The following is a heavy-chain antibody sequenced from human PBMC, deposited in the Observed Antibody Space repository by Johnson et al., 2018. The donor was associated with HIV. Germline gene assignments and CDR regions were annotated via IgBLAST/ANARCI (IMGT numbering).Heavy chain of an antibody. D-gene: IGHD2-2*01. Sequence: QVQLVESGGGVVQPGRSLRLSCAASGFTFSSYAMHWVRQAPGKGLAWVARISDDGNDISYADSVKGRFTISRDNAKNTLYLRMDSLGAEDTAVYFCARDWYCSSTFCAERVLKDAFDIWGRWTLVTVSS. V-gene: IGHV3-30-3*01. CDR2: ISDDGNDI. CDR1: GFTFSSYA. CDR3: ARDWYCSSTFCAERVLKDAFDI. J-gene: IGHJ3*02.